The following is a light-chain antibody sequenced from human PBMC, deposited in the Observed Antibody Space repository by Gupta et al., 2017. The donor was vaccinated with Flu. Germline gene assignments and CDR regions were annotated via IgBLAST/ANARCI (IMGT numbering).Light chain of an antibody. CDR2: DDS. CDR3: YSYEGSHTVWV. V-gene: IGLV2-11*01. Sequence: VTISCTGTSSDVGGDNSGSCYKKHPAKAPKLLMGDDSERPYAVPDRFSCSKSGNTASLPLTGPQAEDEAEYYCYSYEGSHTVWVFGGGTKLTVL. J-gene: IGLJ3*02. CDR1: SSDVGGDNS.